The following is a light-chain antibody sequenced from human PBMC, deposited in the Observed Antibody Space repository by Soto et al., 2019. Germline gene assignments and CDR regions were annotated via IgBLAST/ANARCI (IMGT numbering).Light chain of an antibody. J-gene: IGKJ3*01. CDR1: QSVSSY. V-gene: IGKV3-11*01. CDR3: QQRSNWLLT. Sequence: DIVLTQSPATLSLSPGERATLSCRASQSVSSYLVWFQQKPGQAPRLLIYDASTRATGIPARFSGSGSGTDFTLTISSLEPEDFAVYYCQQRSNWLLTFGPGTKVDIK. CDR2: DAS.